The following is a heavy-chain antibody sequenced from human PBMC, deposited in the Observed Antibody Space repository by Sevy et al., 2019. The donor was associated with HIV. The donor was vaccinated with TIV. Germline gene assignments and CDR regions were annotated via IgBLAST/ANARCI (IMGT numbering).Heavy chain of an antibody. CDR1: GGTFSSYA. J-gene: IGHJ5*02. D-gene: IGHD2-2*01. CDR2: IIPIFGTA. V-gene: IGHV1-69*13. Sequence: ASVKVSCKASGGTFSSYAISWVRQAPGQGLEWMGGIIPIFGTANYAQKFQGRVTITADESTSTAYMELSSLRSEDTAVYYCARDIRYCSSTSCPRGWFDPWGRGTLVTVSS. CDR3: ARDIRYCSSTSCPRGWFDP.